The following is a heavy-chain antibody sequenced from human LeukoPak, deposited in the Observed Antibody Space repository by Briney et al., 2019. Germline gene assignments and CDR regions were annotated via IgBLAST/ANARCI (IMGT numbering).Heavy chain of an antibody. CDR2: ITRSGGT. V-gene: IGHV3-23*01. CDR3: ATWVFLGESGYYDY. Sequence: GGSLKLSCAASGFTFSTYAVTWVRQAPGKGLEWVSIITRSGGTYYADSVKGRFTISRDNSKNTLYLQMNSLRAEDTAVYYCATWVFLGESGYYDYWGQGTLVTVSS. D-gene: IGHD3-10*01. J-gene: IGHJ4*02. CDR1: GFTFSTYA.